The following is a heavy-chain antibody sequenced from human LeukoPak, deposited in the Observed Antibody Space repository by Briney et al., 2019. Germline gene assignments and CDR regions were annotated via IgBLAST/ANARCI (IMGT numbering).Heavy chain of an antibody. CDR1: GYSFTSYW. V-gene: IGHV5-51*01. CDR3: ARRSLCSSTSCYEFFDY. J-gene: IGHJ4*02. CDR2: IFPSDSDT. Sequence: GESLKISCKGSGYSFTSYWIGWVRQMPGKGLEWMGIIFPSDSDTRYSPSFQGQVTISADKSISTAYLQWSSLKASDTAMYYCARRSLCSSTSCYEFFDYWGQGTLVTVSS. D-gene: IGHD2-2*01.